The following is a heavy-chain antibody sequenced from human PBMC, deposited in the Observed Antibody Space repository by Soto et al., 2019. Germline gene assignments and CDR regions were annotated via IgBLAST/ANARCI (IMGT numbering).Heavy chain of an antibody. J-gene: IGHJ6*02. V-gene: IGHV4-34*01. CDR3: ARGLRYYGSRMYYYYGMDV. Sequence: SETLSLTCAVYGGSFSGYYWSWIRQPPWKGLVWIGEINHSGSTNYNTSLKSRVTISVDTSKNQFSLKLSSVTAADTAVYYCARGLRYYGSRMYYYYGMDVWGQGTTVTVSS. CDR2: INHSGST. D-gene: IGHD3-10*01. CDR1: GGSFSGYY.